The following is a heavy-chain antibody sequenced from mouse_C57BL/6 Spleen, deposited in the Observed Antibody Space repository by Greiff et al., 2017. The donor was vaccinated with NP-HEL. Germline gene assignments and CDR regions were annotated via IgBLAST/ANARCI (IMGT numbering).Heavy chain of an antibody. V-gene: IGHV5-6*01. Sequence: EVQLQESGGDLVKPGGSLKLSCAASGFTFSSYGMSWVRQTPDKRLEWVATISSGGSYTYYPDSVKGRFTISRDNAKNTLYLQMSSLKSEDTAMYYCARLGSTTVVATGFDVWGTGTTVTVSS. CDR1: GFTFSSYG. CDR3: ARLGSTTVVATGFDV. CDR2: ISSGGSYT. D-gene: IGHD1-1*01. J-gene: IGHJ1*03.